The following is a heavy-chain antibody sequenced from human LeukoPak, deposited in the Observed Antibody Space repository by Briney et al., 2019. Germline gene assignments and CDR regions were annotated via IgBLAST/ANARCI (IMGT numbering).Heavy chain of an antibody. CDR3: AREGYYDSSGTH. V-gene: IGHV3-23*01. CDR2: INSGGST. J-gene: IGHJ4*02. Sequence: PGGSLRLSCAASGFTFSSYAMSWVRQAPGKGLEWVSAINSGGSTYYADSVKGRFTISRDNAKNSLYLQMNSLRAEDTAVYYCAREGYYDSSGTHWGQGTLITVSS. D-gene: IGHD3-22*01. CDR1: GFTFSSYA.